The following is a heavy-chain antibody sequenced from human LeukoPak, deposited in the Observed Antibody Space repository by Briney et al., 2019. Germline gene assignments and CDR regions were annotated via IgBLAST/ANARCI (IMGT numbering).Heavy chain of an antibody. D-gene: IGHD6-6*01. CDR1: GGSISSYY. CDR2: IHGSGSS. CDR3: ARRFSSSSGRRFDP. J-gene: IGHJ5*02. V-gene: IGHV4-59*01. Sequence: SETLSLTCTVSGGSISSYYWSWIRQPPGKGLEWIGCIHGSGSSDYNPSLKSRVTMSVDTSGSQFSLTLNSVTAADTAVYYCARRFSSSSGRRFDPWGQGTLVTVSS.